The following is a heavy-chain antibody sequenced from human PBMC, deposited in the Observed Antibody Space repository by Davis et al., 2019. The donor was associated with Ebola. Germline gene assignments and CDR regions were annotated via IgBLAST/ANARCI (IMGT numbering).Heavy chain of an antibody. J-gene: IGHJ6*01. CDR3: VRHASRAGPYYGMDV. Sequence: GSLRLSCSVSGGSISSNAYYWAWIRQPPGRRLEWIGNIYYSGSTYYNPSLQSRVPLSVDRSKNQFSLQLTSVTAADTAIYYCVRHASRAGPYYGMDVWGQGTTVTVSS. CDR2: IYYSGST. V-gene: IGHV4-39*01. CDR1: GGSISSNAYY.